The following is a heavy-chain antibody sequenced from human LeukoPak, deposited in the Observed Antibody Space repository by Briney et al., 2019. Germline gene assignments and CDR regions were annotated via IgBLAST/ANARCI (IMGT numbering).Heavy chain of an antibody. Sequence: ASVKVSCKASGYTFTGYYMHWARQAPGQGLEWMGRINPNSGSTNYAQKFQGRVTMTRDTSISTAYMELSRLRSDDTAVYYCAILYYDSSGYDLHFDYWGQGTLVTVTS. V-gene: IGHV1-2*06. D-gene: IGHD3-22*01. CDR2: INPNSGST. CDR3: AILYYDSSGYDLHFDY. CDR1: GYTFTGYY. J-gene: IGHJ4*02.